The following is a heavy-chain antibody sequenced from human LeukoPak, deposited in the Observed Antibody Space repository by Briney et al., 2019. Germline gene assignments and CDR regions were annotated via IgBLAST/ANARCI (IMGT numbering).Heavy chain of an antibody. CDR2: IYYSGST. D-gene: IGHD3-3*01. Sequence: PSETLSLTCTVSGGSLSSSSYYWGWIRQPPGTGLEWIGSIYYSGSTYYNPSLKSRVTISVDTSKNQFSLKLSSVTAADTAVYYCATLIRITIFGFDYWGQGTLVTVSS. V-gene: IGHV4-39*01. CDR1: GGSLSSSSYY. J-gene: IGHJ4*02. CDR3: ATLIRITIFGFDY.